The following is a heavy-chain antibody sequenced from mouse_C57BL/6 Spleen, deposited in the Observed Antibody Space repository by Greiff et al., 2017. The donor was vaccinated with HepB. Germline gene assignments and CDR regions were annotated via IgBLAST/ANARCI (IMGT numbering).Heavy chain of an antibody. V-gene: IGHV1-72*01. J-gene: IGHJ1*03. D-gene: IGHD1-1*01. CDR1: GYTFTSYW. Sequence: QQSCKASGYTFTSYWMHWVKQRPGRGLEWIGRIDPNSGGTKYNEKFKSKATLTVDKPSSTAYMQLSSLTSEDSAVYYCARCPFYYGSSYWYFDVWGTGTTVTVSS. CDR2: IDPNSGGT. CDR3: ARCPFYYGSSYWYFDV.